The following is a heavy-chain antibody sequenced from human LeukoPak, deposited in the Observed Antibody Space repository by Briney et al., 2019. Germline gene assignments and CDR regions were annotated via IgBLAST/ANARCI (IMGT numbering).Heavy chain of an antibody. CDR2: INPNSGGT. V-gene: IGHV1-2*04. D-gene: IGHD4-23*01. CDR3: AREGDYGGNRDFDY. CDR1: GYTFTSYA. Sequence: ASVKVSCKASGYTFTSYAMNWVRQAPGQGLEWMGWINPNSGGTNYAQKFQGWVTMTRDTSISTAYMELSRLRSDDTAVYYCAREGDYGGNRDFDYWGQGTLVTVSS. J-gene: IGHJ4*02.